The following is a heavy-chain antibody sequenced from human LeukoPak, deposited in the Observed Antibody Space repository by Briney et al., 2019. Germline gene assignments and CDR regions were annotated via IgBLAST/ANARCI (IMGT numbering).Heavy chain of an antibody. CDR3: ARETEGALGY. J-gene: IGHJ4*02. CDR1: GYTFTSYY. D-gene: IGHD1-26*01. V-gene: IGHV1-46*01. CDR2: INPSGGST. Sequence: ASVKVSCKAPGYTFTSYYMHWVRQAPGQGLEWMGIINPSGGSTSYAQKFQGRVTMTRDTSTGTVYMELSSLRSEDTAVYYCARETEGALGYWGQGTLVTVSS.